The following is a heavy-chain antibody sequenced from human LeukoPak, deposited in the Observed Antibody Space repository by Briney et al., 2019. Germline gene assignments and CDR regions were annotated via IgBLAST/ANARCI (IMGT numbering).Heavy chain of an antibody. CDR1: GGSLSISGFY. CDR3: ARSSGWRDAFDF. V-gene: IGHV4-31*03. CDR2: TYNSGNT. Sequence: SETLSLTCSVSGGSLSISGFYWNWLRQLPGTGLEWIGYTYNSGNTYYNPSFGSRVTISTDTSMNQFFLKSHSVTAADTAVYYCARSSGWRDAFDFWGRGTMVTVSS. J-gene: IGHJ3*01. D-gene: IGHD6-19*01.